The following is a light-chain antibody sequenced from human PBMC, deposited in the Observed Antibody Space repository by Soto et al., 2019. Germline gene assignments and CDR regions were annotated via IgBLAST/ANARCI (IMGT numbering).Light chain of an antibody. CDR2: GAS. V-gene: IGKV1-9*01. Sequence: DIQLTQSPSFLSASVGDRVTITCRASQGISSYLAWYQQKPEQAPKLLIYGASTLKSGGPSRFSGSRSGTEFTLTISSLQTEDFATYYCQQHNSYPRFTFGPGTKVDIK. CDR1: QGISSY. CDR3: QQHNSYPRFT. J-gene: IGKJ3*01.